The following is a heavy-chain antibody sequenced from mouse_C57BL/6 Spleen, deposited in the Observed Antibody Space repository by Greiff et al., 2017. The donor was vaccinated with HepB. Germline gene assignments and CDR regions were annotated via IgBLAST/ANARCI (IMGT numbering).Heavy chain of an antibody. Sequence: QVHVKQSGAELARPGASVKLSCKASGYTFTSYGISWVKQRTGQGLEWIGEIYPRSGNTYYNEKFKGKATLTADKSSSTAYMELRSLTSEDSAVYFCARWDSSGSCAYWGQGTLVTVSA. CDR2: IYPRSGNT. J-gene: IGHJ3*01. CDR1: GYTFTSYG. D-gene: IGHD3-2*02. CDR3: ARWDSSGSCAY. V-gene: IGHV1-81*01.